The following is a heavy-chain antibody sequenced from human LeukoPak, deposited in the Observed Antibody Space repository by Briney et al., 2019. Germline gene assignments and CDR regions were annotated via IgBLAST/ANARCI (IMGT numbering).Heavy chain of an antibody. J-gene: IGHJ4*02. CDR3: ARSPYEGVRGESPFDC. V-gene: IGHV4-39*01. Sequence: SETLSLTCTVSGGSISGSTYYWGWIRQPPGKGLEWIGSIYYSGSTYYNPSLKSRVTISVDTSKNQFSLKLSSVTAADTAVYYCARSPYEGVRGESPFDCWGQGTLVTVSS. D-gene: IGHD3-16*01. CDR1: GGSISGSTYY. CDR2: IYYSGST.